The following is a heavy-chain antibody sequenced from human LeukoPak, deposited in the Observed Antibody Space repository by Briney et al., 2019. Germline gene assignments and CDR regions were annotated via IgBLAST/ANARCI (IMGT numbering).Heavy chain of an antibody. D-gene: IGHD6-6*01. CDR1: GYSFTSYW. Sequence: GESLKISCKGSGYSFTSYWIGWVRPMPGKGLGWRGIIYPGDSDTRYSPSFQGQVTISADKSISTAYLQWSSLKASDTAMYYCARYSSSSETIYYYYGMDVWGQGTTVTVSS. J-gene: IGHJ6*02. CDR2: IYPGDSDT. CDR3: ARYSSSSETIYYYYGMDV. V-gene: IGHV5-51*01.